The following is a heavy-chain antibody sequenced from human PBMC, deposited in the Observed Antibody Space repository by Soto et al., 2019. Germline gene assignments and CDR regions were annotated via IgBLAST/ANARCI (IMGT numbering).Heavy chain of an antibody. D-gene: IGHD3-22*01. CDR3: ARGWGYDSTDYYYAY. Sequence: QVQLVQSGAEVRKPGSSVKVSCKASGGTFSRHAISWVRQAPGQGLEWMGGIIPIFGTANHAQKFQGRVTIIADESTRTVSMELSSLRSEDTAIYYCARGWGYDSTDYYYAYWGQGTLVIVSS. V-gene: IGHV1-69*01. J-gene: IGHJ4*02. CDR2: IIPIFGTA. CDR1: GGTFSRHA.